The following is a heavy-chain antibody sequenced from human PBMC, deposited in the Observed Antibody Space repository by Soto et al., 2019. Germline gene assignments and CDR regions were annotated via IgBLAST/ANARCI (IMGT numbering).Heavy chain of an antibody. CDR2: INPNSGGT. CDR1: GYTFTGYY. Sequence: ASVKVSCKASGYTFTGYYMHWVRQAPGQGLEWMGWINPNSGGTNYAQKFQGRVTMTRDTSISTAYMELSRLRSDDTAVYYCARDLTMVRGSFDYWGQGTLVTAPQ. CDR3: ARDLTMVRGSFDY. J-gene: IGHJ4*02. V-gene: IGHV1-2*02. D-gene: IGHD3-10*01.